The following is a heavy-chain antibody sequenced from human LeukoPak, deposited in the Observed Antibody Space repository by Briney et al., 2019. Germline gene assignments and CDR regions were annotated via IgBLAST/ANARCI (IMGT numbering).Heavy chain of an antibody. CDR3: AREYPGGYLIY. D-gene: IGHD3-10*01. CDR1: GESVSSNNAA. Sequence: SQTLSLTCAISGESVSSNNAAWTWIRQSPSRGLEWLGRTYYRSKWFNDYAVSVKSRITINPDTSKNQFFLQLNSVTPEDTAVYYCAREYPGGYLIYWGQGTLVTVSS. V-gene: IGHV6-1*01. CDR2: TYYRSKWFN. J-gene: IGHJ4*02.